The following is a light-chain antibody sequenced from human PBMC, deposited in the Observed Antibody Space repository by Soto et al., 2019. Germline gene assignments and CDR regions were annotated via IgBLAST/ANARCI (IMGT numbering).Light chain of an antibody. CDR1: SSDVGSYNL. V-gene: IGLV2-23*01. CDR3: CSYAGGTSVV. J-gene: IGLJ2*01. CDR2: EDI. Sequence: QSALTQPASVSGSPGQSINISCTGTSSDVGSYNLVSWYQQHPGKAPKLMIYEDIERPSGVSNRFSGSKSGNTASLTISGLQTEDEADYYCCSYAGGTSVVFGGGTQLTVL.